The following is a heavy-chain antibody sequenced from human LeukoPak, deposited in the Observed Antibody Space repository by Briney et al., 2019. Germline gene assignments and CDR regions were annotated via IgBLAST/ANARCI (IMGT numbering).Heavy chain of an antibody. CDR1: GGSFSGYS. V-gene: IGHV4-34*01. D-gene: IGHD1-1*01. CDR3: ARSATGDAFDI. Sequence: SETLSLTCAVYGGSFSGYSWTWIRQPPGKGLEWIGEIDHTGSTNYNASLTSRVTISADTSQNQFSLRLSSVTAADTAVYYCARSATGDAFDIWGQGTMVTVSS. CDR2: IDHTGST. J-gene: IGHJ3*02.